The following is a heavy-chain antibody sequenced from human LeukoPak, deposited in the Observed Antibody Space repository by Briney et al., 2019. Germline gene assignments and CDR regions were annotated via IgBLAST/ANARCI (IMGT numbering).Heavy chain of an antibody. CDR3: VREWQQLMPS. D-gene: IGHD6-13*01. CDR1: GFNYNSYW. V-gene: IGHV3-7*01. Sequence: GGSLRLSCAGSGFNYNSYWMSWVRQAPGKGLEWVANANQDGSEKYYVDSVKGRFIISRDNAKNSLYLQMNSLRAEDTALYYCVREWQQLMPSWGQGTRVTVSS. J-gene: IGHJ5*02. CDR2: ANQDGSEK.